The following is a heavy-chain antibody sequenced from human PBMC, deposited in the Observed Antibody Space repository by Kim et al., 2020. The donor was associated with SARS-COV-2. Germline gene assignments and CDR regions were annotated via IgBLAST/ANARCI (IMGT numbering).Heavy chain of an antibody. J-gene: IGHJ4*02. V-gene: IGHV3-23*01. CDR1: GFTFSSYA. CDR3: AKKGGITGTTLDY. CDR2: ISGSGGST. Sequence: GGSLRLSCAASGFTFSSYAMSWVRQAPGKGLEWVSSISGSGGSTYYADSVKGRFTISRDNSKNTLYLQMNSLRAEDTAVYYCAKKGGITGTTLDYWGQGTLVTVSS. D-gene: IGHD1-7*01.